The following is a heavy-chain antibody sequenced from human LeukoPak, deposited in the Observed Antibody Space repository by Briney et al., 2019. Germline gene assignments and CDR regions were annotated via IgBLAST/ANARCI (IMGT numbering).Heavy chain of an antibody. CDR3: AKDSGQQTTWYYGMDV. CDR2: ISYEGTNQ. Sequence: SGRSQRLSCAPSGFTFSSYGMHGLPQAPGKALEGLAVISYEGTNQSYADSVKARFTISRDTPKNSLYLQMNRLRAADTAVYYCAKDSGQQTTWYYGMDVWGQGTTVTVSS. V-gene: IGHV3-30*18. D-gene: IGHD4-11*01. CDR1: GFTFSSYG. J-gene: IGHJ6*02.